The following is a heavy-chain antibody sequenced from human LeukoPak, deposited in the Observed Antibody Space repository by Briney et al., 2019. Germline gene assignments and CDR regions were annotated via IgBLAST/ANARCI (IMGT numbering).Heavy chain of an antibody. CDR3: AKDQDSNYVKWFDP. V-gene: IGHV3-23*01. CDR2: ISGSSGST. D-gene: IGHD4-11*01. J-gene: IGHJ5*02. Sequence: PGGSLRLSCAASGFIFSSYAMSRVRQAPGKGLEWVSGISGSSGSTYYADSVKGRFTISRDNSKNTLYLQMNSLRAEDTAIYYCAKDQDSNYVKWFDPWGQGSLVTVSS. CDR1: GFIFSSYA.